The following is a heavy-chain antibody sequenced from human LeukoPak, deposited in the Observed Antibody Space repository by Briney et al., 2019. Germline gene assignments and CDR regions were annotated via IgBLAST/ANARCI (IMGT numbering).Heavy chain of an antibody. CDR3: ACSNSVGLWLLVGLLGY. D-gene: IGHD5-18*01. J-gene: IGHJ4*02. Sequence: SQTLSLTCTVSGVSISSGDYYWSWIRQPPGKGLEWIGYIYYSGSTYYNPSLKSRVTISVDTSKNEFCLKLSSVTAADTAVYYCACSNSVGLWLLVGLLGYWGQGTVVTVSS. CDR1: GVSISSGDYY. CDR2: IYYSGST. V-gene: IGHV4-30-4*01.